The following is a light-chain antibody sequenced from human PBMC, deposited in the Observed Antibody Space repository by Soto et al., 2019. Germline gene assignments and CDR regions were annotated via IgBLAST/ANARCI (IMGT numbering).Light chain of an antibody. Sequence: SVLTQPTSASGTPGQRVTISCSGSRSSIGSNTVNWYQHRPGMAPKLLIYSNSHRPSGVPDRFSASKAGASASLAISGLQSGDEGDYYCAAWDASLGGFYVFGSGTKVTVL. CDR3: AAWDASLGGFYV. J-gene: IGLJ1*01. CDR2: SNS. V-gene: IGLV1-44*01. CDR1: RSSIGSNT.